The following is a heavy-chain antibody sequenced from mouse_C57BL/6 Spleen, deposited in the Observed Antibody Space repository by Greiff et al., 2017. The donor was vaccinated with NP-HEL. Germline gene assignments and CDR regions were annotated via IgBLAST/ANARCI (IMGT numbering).Heavy chain of an antibody. J-gene: IGHJ1*03. CDR3: ARGGYYSNYGYFDV. D-gene: IGHD2-5*01. V-gene: IGHV1-18*01. Sequence: EVQLQQSGPELVKPGASVKIPCKASGYTFTDYNMDWVKQSHGKSLEWIGDINPNNGGTIYNQKFKGKATLTADKSSSTAYMELRSLTSEDTAVYYCARGGYYSNYGYFDVWGTGTTVTVSS. CDR1: GYTFTDYN. CDR2: INPNNGGT.